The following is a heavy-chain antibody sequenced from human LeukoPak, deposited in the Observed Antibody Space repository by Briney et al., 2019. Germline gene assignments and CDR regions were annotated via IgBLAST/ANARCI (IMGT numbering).Heavy chain of an antibody. CDR2: IWYDGSNK. CDR1: GFTFSSYG. J-gene: IGHJ4*02. D-gene: IGHD3/OR15-3a*01. Sequence: GRSLRLSCAASGFTFSSYGMHWVRQAPGKGLEWVAVIWYDGSNKYYADSVKGRFTISRDNSKSTLYLQMNSLRAEDTAVYYCARGHTMIFFWGQGTLVTVSS. CDR3: ARGHTMIFF. V-gene: IGHV3-33*01.